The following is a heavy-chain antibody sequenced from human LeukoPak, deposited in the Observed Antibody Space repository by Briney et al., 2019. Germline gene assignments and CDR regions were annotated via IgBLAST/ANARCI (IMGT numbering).Heavy chain of an antibody. V-gene: IGHV3-23*01. D-gene: IGHD3-3*01. J-gene: IGHJ3*02. CDR1: GFTFSSYA. CDR3: AKGFRGGYDAFDI. Sequence: PGGSLRLSCAASGFTFSSYAMSWVRQAPGKGLEWVSAISGSGGSTYYADSVRGRFTISRDNSKTPLYLQMNSLRAEDTAVYYCAKGFRGGYDAFDIWGQGTMVTVSS. CDR2: ISGSGGST.